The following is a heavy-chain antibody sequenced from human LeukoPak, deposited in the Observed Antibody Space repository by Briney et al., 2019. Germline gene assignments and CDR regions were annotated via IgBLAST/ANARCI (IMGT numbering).Heavy chain of an antibody. D-gene: IGHD2-8*01. CDR1: GYTFTIYG. CDR3: ARDAPGDCTNGVCSDY. CDR2: TNTNTGNP. V-gene: IGHV7-4-1*01. Sequence: GASVTVSSRASGYTFTIYGMNWVRQAPGQGLEWMGWTNTNTGNPTYAQGFTGRFVFSLDTSVSTAYLQICSLKAEDTAVYYCARDAPGDCTNGVCSDYWGQGTLVTVSS. J-gene: IGHJ4*02.